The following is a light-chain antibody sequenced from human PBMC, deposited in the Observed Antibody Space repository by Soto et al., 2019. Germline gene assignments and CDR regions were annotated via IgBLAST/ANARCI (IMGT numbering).Light chain of an antibody. CDR2: KAS. V-gene: IGKV1-5*03. CDR3: QQYNDYPYT. J-gene: IGKJ2*01. Sequence: DIQMTQSPSTLSASVGDSVTITCRASQSISSWLAWYQQKPWRAPKLLIYKASSLESGVPSRFSGSGSGTEFTLTISSLQPDDFATYYCQQYNDYPYTFGQGTKLEIK. CDR1: QSISSW.